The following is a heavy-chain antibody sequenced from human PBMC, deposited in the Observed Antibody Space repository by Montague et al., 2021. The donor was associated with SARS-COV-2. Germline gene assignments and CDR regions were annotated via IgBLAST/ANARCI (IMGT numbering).Heavy chain of an antibody. CDR3: ARVSLAAAATRSDY. Sequence: SETLSLTCTVSGGSVSSCCYYWSWIRQPPGKGLDWIVYIYYSGSTNYNPSLKSRVTISLDTSKNQFSLKLTSVTAADTAVYYCARVSLAAAATRSDYWGQGTLVTVSS. CDR1: GGSVSSCCYY. D-gene: IGHD6-13*01. CDR2: IYYSGST. J-gene: IGHJ4*02. V-gene: IGHV4-61*01.